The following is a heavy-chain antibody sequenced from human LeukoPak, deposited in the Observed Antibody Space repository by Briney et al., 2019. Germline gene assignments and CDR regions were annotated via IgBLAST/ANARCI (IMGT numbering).Heavy chain of an antibody. D-gene: IGHD3-10*01. CDR3: ARSLERFGTRDY. CDR2: INQAGSEK. Sequence: GGSLRLSCAASEFIFGAYWMTWVRQAPGKGLEWVANINQAGSEKYYMGSVKGRFTISRDNAKKSLFLQMNSLTAEDAGLYYCARSLERFGTRDYWGQGTLVTVSS. V-gene: IGHV3-7*01. CDR1: EFIFGAYW. J-gene: IGHJ4*02.